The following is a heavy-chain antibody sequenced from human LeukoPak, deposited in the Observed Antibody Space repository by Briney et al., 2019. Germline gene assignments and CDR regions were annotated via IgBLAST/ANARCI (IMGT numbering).Heavy chain of an antibody. J-gene: IGHJ4*02. Sequence: GGTLRLSCAASGLTFSTYGMSWVRQAPGKGLEWVGRIKSKIDGGTTDYVTPVKGRFTISRDDSKNTLYLQMNNLKTEDTAVYYCTTDVLRLGELSLDFDYWGQGTLVTVSS. CDR2: IKSKIDGGTT. CDR1: GLTFSTYG. CDR3: TTDVLRLGELSLDFDY. D-gene: IGHD3-16*02. V-gene: IGHV3-15*01.